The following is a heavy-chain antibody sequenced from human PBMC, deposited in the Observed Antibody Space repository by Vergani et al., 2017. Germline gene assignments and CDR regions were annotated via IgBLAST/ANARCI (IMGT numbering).Heavy chain of an antibody. Sequence: QVQLQESGPGLVKPSQTLALTCTVSGGSISSGSYYWSWIRQPAGKGLEWIGRIYTSGITNYNPSLKSRVTISVDKSKNQFSLKLSSVTAADTAVYYCARSTGXRDGYNWEQYYFDYWGQGTLVTVSS. CDR2: IYTSGIT. V-gene: IGHV4-61*02. J-gene: IGHJ4*02. CDR3: ARSTGXRDGYNWEQYYFDY. CDR1: GGSISSGSYY. D-gene: IGHD5-24*01.